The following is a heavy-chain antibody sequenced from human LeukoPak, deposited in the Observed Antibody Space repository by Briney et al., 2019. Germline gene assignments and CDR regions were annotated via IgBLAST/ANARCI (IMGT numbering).Heavy chain of an antibody. D-gene: IGHD2-8*01. V-gene: IGHV3-23*01. CDR3: AKLTLDIVLMVYVDY. J-gene: IGHJ4*02. CDR1: GFTFSSYS. Sequence: GGSLRLSCAASGFTFSSYSMNWVRQAPGKGLEWVSAISGSGGSTYYADSVKGRFTISRDNSKNTLYLQMNSLRAEDTAVYYCAKLTLDIVLMVYVDYWGQGTLVTVSS. CDR2: ISGSGGST.